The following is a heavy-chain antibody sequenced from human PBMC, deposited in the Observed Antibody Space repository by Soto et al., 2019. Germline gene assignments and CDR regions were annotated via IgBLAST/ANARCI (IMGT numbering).Heavy chain of an antibody. J-gene: IGHJ4*02. V-gene: IGHV4-31*03. CDR2: IKYTEST. CDR1: GGSVNTGGYY. CDR3: ARQGDTMVVHLYYFDY. D-gene: IGHD3-10*01. Sequence: PSETLSLTCSVSGGSVNTGGYYWNWLRQFPGKELEWIGNIKYTESTNSNPSLERRVTISLDKSNNQFSLRLSSVTAADTAVYYCARQGDTMVVHLYYFDYWGQGTLVTVSS.